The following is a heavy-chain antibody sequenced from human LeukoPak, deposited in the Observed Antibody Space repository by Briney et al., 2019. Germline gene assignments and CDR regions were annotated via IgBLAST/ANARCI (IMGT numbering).Heavy chain of an antibody. CDR3: ARGGSGWYGTRFHY. Sequence: PGRSLRLSCAASGFTFSSYAMHWVRQAPGKGLEWVAVISYDGSNKYYADSVKGRFTISRDNSKNTLYLQMNSLRAEDTAVYYCARGGSGWYGTRFHYWGQGTLVTVSS. D-gene: IGHD6-19*01. CDR1: GFTFSSYA. J-gene: IGHJ4*02. CDR2: ISYDGSNK. V-gene: IGHV3-30*04.